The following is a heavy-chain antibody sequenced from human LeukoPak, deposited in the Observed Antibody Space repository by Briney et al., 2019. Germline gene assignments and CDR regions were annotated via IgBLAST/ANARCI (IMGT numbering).Heavy chain of an antibody. D-gene: IGHD3-3*01. CDR1: GFTFSTYW. V-gene: IGHV3-7*01. CDR2: IKEDGSDK. CDR3: ARDRAWNYFDY. Sequence: GGSLRLSCAASGFTFSTYWMTWVRQAPGKGLEWVANIKEDGSDKYYVDSVKGRFTISRDNAKNSLYLQMDSLRAEDTAVYYCARDRAWNYFDYWGQGTLVTVSS. J-gene: IGHJ4*02.